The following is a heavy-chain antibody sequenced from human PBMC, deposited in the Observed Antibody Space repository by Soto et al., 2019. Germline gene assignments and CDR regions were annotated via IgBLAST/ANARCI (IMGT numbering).Heavy chain of an antibody. CDR3: ARAQYYDFWSGYYPYYFDY. CDR2: MNPNSGNT. Sequence: GSVKVSCKASGYTFTSYDINWVRHATGQGLEWMGWMNPNSGNTGYAQKFQGRVTMTRNTSISTAYMELSSLRSEDTAVYYCARAQYYDFWSGYYPYYFDYWGQGTLVTVSS. D-gene: IGHD3-3*01. V-gene: IGHV1-8*01. J-gene: IGHJ4*02. CDR1: GYTFTSYD.